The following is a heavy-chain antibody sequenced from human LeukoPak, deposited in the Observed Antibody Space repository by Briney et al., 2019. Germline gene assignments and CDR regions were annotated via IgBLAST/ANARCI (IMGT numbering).Heavy chain of an antibody. J-gene: IGHJ5*02. D-gene: IGHD2-15*01. Sequence: GGSLRLSCEVSGLTLSKACSDCVTRTPGKGREWMGCLKSMDSGETTDCHTAVKDRYIISRDDSRDTFVLQMNSLKSEDTGVYYCALERRWWASGQGTLVTVSS. V-gene: IGHV3-15*01. CDR2: LKSMDSGETT. CDR3: ALERRWWA. CDR1: GLTLSKAC.